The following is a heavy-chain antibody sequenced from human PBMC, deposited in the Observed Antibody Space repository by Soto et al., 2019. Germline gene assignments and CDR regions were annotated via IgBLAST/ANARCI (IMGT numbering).Heavy chain of an antibody. CDR2: ISGYNGHT. V-gene: IGHV1-18*01. Sequence: ASVKVSCKASGYTFTTYGISWVRQAPGQGLEWMGWISGYNGHTKYAQKFQGRVTMTTDTSTSTVYMDLRSLRSDDTAVYYCAREGEMPYYYYGLAVWGQGTTVTVSS. J-gene: IGHJ6*02. D-gene: IGHD3-16*01. CDR3: AREGEMPYYYYGLAV. CDR1: GYTFTTYG.